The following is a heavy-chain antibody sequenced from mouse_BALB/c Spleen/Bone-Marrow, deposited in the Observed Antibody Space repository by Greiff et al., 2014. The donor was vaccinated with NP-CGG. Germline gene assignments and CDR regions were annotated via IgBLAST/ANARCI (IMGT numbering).Heavy chain of an antibody. J-gene: IGHJ1*01. CDR1: GFNFNGTY. Sequence: LMESXAELVKPGASVKLSCTASGFNFNGTYLHWVKQRPEQGLDWIGRIDPAIFTKYDPKFQGKATITADTSSNTANLHLSSLTSEDTAVYYCASYRYGWYFDVWGAGTTVTVSS. D-gene: IGHD2-14*01. V-gene: IGHV14-3*02. CDR3: ASYRYGWYFDV. CDR2: IDPAIFT.